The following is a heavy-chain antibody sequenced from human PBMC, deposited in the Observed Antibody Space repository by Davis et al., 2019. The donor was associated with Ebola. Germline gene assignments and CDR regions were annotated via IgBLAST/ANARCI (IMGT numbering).Heavy chain of an antibody. CDR3: ARDQLAAAGTAYYGLDV. J-gene: IGHJ6*02. D-gene: IGHD6-13*01. CDR2: INPNSGGT. V-gene: IGHV1-2*06. CDR1: GYTFTGYY. Sequence: ASVKVSCKASGYTFTGYYMHWVRQAPGQGLEWMGRINPNSGGTNYAQKFQGRVTMTRDTSISTAYMELSRLRSDDTAIYYCARDQLAAAGTAYYGLDVWGQGTTVTVSS.